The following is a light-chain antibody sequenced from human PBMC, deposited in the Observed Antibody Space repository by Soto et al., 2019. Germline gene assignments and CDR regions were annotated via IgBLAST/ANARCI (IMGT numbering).Light chain of an antibody. CDR2: ATS. Sequence: EIVLTQSPGTLSLSPGETATLSCRASQTVNSDYLAWFQQRPGQAPRLLIVATSRRATDIPDRFSGSGSGTDFTLAIRRLEPEDFAVYYCHQFGYSPRTFGQGTKVDI. CDR3: HQFGYSPRT. CDR1: QTVNSDY. V-gene: IGKV3-20*01. J-gene: IGKJ1*01.